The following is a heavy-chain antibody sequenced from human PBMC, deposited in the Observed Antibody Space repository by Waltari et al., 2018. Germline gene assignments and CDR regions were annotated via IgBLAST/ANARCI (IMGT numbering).Heavy chain of an antibody. Sequence: QITLEESGPTLVKPTQTLTLTCTFSGFSLTTSGVGVGWIRQPPGKALEWLALIYWDDDKRYSPSLRSRLTIAMDTSKNQVVLTMTNVDPVDTGTYYCAHRLAGYNQWWFGYFDFWGQGNLVTVSS. CDR2: IYWDDDK. D-gene: IGHD2-15*01. J-gene: IGHJ4*02. CDR3: AHRLAGYNQWWFGYFDF. CDR1: GFSLTTSGVG. V-gene: IGHV2-5*02.